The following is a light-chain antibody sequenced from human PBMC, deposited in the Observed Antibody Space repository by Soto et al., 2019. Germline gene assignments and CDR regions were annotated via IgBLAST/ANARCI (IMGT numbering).Light chain of an antibody. Sequence: EIVMTQSPATLSVSPGERATLFCRASQRVSSNLAWYQQKPGQAPRLLIYEISIRATGVPARFSGSGSGTEFTLTISSLQSEDFAVYYCQQYNNWYAFGQGTKLEIK. J-gene: IGKJ2*01. V-gene: IGKV3-15*01. CDR3: QQYNNWYA. CDR1: QRVSSN. CDR2: EIS.